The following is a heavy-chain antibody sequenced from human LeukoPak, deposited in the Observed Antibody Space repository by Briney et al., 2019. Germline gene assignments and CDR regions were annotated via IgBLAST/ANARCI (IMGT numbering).Heavy chain of an antibody. D-gene: IGHD2-2*01. CDR1: GGTSSSYA. J-gene: IGHJ6*02. CDR2: IIPILGIA. Sequence: SVKVSCKASGGTSSSYAISWVRQAPGQRLEWMGRIIPILGIANYAQKFQGRVTITADKSTSTAYMELSSLRSEDTAVYYCARTPVVPAVGYYYGMDVWGQGTTVTVSS. V-gene: IGHV1-69*04. CDR3: ARTPVVPAVGYYYGMDV.